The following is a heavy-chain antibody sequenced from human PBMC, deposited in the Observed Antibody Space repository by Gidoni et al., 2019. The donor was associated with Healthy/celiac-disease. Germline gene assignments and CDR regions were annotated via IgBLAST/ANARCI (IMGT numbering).Heavy chain of an antibody. Sequence: EVQLVESGGGLVQPGGSLRLSCAASGFTFSSYDMHWVRHATGKGLEWVSAIGTAGDTYYPGSVKGRFTISRENAKNSLYLQMNSLRAGDTAVYYCARVSMALHGAFDIWGQGTMVTVSS. CDR1: GFTFSSYD. J-gene: IGHJ3*02. CDR2: IGTAGDT. CDR3: ARVSMALHGAFDI. V-gene: IGHV3-13*04.